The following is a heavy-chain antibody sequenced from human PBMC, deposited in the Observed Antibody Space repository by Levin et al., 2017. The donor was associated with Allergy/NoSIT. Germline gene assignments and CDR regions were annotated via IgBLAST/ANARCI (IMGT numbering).Heavy chain of an antibody. CDR1: GFTFGSYS. V-gene: IGHV3-21*01. J-gene: IGHJ4*02. Sequence: GGSLRLSCAASGFTFGSYSMNWVRQAPGKGLEWVSTISSTSTYIYYAESVRGRFTISRDNAKNSVYLQMSSLGAEDTAVYYCSSDLSLGNPRGFDCWGQGTLVTVSS. CDR3: SSDLSLGNPRGFDC. D-gene: IGHD1-14*01. CDR2: ISSTSTYI.